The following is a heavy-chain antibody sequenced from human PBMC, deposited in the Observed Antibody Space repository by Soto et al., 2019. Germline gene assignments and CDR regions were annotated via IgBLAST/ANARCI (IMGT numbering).Heavy chain of an antibody. CDR3: ARHLRIFGVVMPSYYYYYGMDV. D-gene: IGHD3-3*01. CDR2: IYYSGST. CDR1: GGSISSSSYY. Sequence: PSETLSLTCTVSGGSISSSSYYWGWIRQPRGKGLEWIGSIYYSGSTYYNPSLKSRVTISVDTSKNQFSLKLSSVTAADTAVYYCARHLRIFGVVMPSYYYYYGMDVWGQGTTVTVSS. J-gene: IGHJ6*02. V-gene: IGHV4-39*01.